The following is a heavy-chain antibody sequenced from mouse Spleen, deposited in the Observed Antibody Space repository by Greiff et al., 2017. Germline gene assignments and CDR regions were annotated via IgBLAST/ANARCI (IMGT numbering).Heavy chain of an antibody. CDR3: ARARDYRAV. J-gene: IGHJ1*01. D-gene: IGHD2-14*01. CDR2: IDPSDSYT. Sequence: QVQLQQSGAELVKPGASVKLSCKASGYTFTSYWMHWVKQRPGQGLEWIGEIDPSDSYTNYNQKFKGKATFTADTSSNTAYMQLSSLTTEDSAIYYWARARDYRAVWGAGTTVTVSS. CDR1: GYTFTSYW. V-gene: IGHV1-69*02.